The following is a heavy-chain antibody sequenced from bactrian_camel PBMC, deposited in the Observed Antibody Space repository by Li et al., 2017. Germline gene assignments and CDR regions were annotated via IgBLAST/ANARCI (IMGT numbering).Heavy chain of an antibody. J-gene: IGHJ7*01. CDR1: GYTYSSNC. CDR2: IESDGST. Sequence: VQLVESGGGSVQAGGSLRLSCAASGYTYSSNCMGWFRQAPGKEREEREGVAGIESDGSTSYADSVKGRFTISQDNAKNTLYLQMNSLKPEDTAMYYCAADAQCNPYGMDYWGKGTQVTVS. V-gene: IGHV3S53*01.